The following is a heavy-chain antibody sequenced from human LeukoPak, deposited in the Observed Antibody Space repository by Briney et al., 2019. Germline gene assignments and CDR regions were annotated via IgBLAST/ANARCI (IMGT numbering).Heavy chain of an antibody. Sequence: GGSLRLSCAASGFTFINYWMHWVGQAPGRGLVWVSRIKSDGQITTYTDSVKGRFTTSRDNAKNTFYLQMNSLRVEDAAVYYCLLIILGGSSQHWGQGTLVSVSS. D-gene: IGHD3-3*01. CDR2: IKSDGQIT. CDR1: GFTFINYW. J-gene: IGHJ1*01. V-gene: IGHV3-74*01. CDR3: LLIILGGSSQH.